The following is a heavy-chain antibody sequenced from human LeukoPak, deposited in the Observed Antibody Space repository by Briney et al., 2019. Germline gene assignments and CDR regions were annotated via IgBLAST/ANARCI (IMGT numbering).Heavy chain of an antibody. D-gene: IGHD2-8*01. CDR3: SRDPRLMDF. V-gene: IGHV3-11*01. Sequence: GGSLRLSCAASGFPFSDYYMTWIRQAPGKGLEWVSYIGRGGSDINYADSVKGRFTISRDNSKNSLWLQMDSLRAEDTAVYYCSRDPRLMDFWGQGTLVTVSS. CDR1: GFPFSDYY. CDR2: IGRGGSDI. J-gene: IGHJ4*02.